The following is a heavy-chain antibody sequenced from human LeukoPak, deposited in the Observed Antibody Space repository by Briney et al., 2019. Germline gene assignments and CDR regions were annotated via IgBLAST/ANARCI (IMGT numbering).Heavy chain of an antibody. CDR2: IYYSGST. J-gene: IGHJ5*02. D-gene: IGHD6-19*01. CDR3: ARHPGLLNSAGVGWFDP. CDR1: GGSISSSSYY. Sequence: PSETLSLTCTVSGGSISSSSYYRGWIRQPPGKGLEWIGSIYYSGSTYYNPSLKSRVTISVDTSKNQFSLKLSSVTAADTAVYYCARHPGLLNSAGVGWFDPWGQGTLVTVSS. V-gene: IGHV4-39*01.